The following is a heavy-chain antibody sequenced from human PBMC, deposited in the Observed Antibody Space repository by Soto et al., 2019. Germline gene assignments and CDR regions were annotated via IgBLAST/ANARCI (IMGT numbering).Heavy chain of an antibody. CDR2: IYPGDSDT. D-gene: IGHD1-26*01. CDR1: GYMFSSYW. J-gene: IGHJ3*02. CDR3: ARSRIAGASDSFDI. Sequence: GEALKISCKGSGYMFSSYWIAWVRQRPGKGLEWMGLIYPGDSDTRYSPPFQGQVTISADKSINTAHLQWSGLKASDTAMYYCARSRIAGASDSFDIWGQGTMVTVSS. V-gene: IGHV5-51*01.